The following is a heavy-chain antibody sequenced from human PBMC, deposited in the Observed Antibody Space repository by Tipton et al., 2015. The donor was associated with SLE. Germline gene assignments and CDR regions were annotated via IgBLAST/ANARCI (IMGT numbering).Heavy chain of an antibody. CDR2: IDSGDNT. V-gene: IGHV3-53*01. CDR3: AELGFDY. CDR1: GFTVNSNY. Sequence: SLRLSCAASGFTVNSNYMSWVRQAPGKGLEWISVIDSGDNTYYADSVKGRFIISRDNSKNTLFLQMNSLRAEDTAVYYCAELGFDYWGRGTLVTVSS. J-gene: IGHJ4*02. D-gene: IGHD1-7*01.